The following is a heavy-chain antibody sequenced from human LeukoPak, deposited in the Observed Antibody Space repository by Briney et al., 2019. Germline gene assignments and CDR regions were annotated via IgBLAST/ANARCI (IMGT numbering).Heavy chain of an antibody. J-gene: IGHJ1*01. D-gene: IGHD3-22*01. Sequence: PGRSLRLSCAASGFSFSNYGMHWVRQAPGKGLEWVSYISSSGSTIYYADSVRGRFTISRDNAKNSLYLQMNSLRAEDTAVYYCARQYYYDSSGYYDAYFQHWGQGTLVTVSS. CDR1: GFSFSNYG. CDR3: ARQYYYDSSGYYDAYFQH. V-gene: IGHV3-48*03. CDR2: ISSSGSTI.